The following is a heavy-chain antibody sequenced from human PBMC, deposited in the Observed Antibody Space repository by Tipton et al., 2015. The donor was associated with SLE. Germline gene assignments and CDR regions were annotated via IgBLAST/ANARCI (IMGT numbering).Heavy chain of an antibody. CDR2: IYYSGST. CDR1: GFSISSGYY. Sequence: TLSLTCTVSGFSISSGYYWGWIRQPPGKGLEWIGYIYYSGSTNYNPSLKSRVTISVDTSKNQFSLKLSSVTAADTAVYYCARGAPREKEYYYYYMDVWGKGTTVTVSS. V-gene: IGHV4-61*01. J-gene: IGHJ6*03. CDR3: ARGAPREKEYYYYYMDV.